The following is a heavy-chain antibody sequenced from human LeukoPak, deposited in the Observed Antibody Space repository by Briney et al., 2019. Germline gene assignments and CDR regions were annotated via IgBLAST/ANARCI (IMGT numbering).Heavy chain of an antibody. CDR3: AGTRDGYNHY. J-gene: IGHJ4*02. CDR2: MDYSGST. V-gene: IGHV4-39*01. Sequence: SETLSLTGTVSGGSISSSSYYWGWIRQPPGKGLEWVGSMDYSGSTYCNPSLKSRVTVSVDTSRNQFALKLSSVTAADTAVYYCAGTRDGYNHYWGQGTLVTVSS. D-gene: IGHD5-24*01. CDR1: GGSISSSSYY.